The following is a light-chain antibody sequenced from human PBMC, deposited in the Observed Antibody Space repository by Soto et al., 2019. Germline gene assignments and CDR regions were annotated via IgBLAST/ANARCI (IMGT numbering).Light chain of an antibody. CDR2: KVS. J-gene: IGKJ4*01. CDR1: QSLVYSDGNTY. Sequence: DVVMTQSPLSLPVTLGQPASISCRSSQSLVYSDGNTYLNWFHQRPGQSPRRLIYKVSNRDSGVPDRFSGSGSGTDFTRKISRVEAEDVGVYYCLQGTYWPRLTFGGGTKVEIK. CDR3: LQGTYWPRLT. V-gene: IGKV2-30*01.